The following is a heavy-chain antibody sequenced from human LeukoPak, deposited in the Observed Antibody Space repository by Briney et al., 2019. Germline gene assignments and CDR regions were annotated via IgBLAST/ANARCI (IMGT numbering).Heavy chain of an antibody. V-gene: IGHV3-33*01. J-gene: IGHJ6*02. CDR1: GFTFTSYG. Sequence: PGGSLRLSCAASGFTFTSYGMHWVRQAPGKGLEWVAIIWYDGNNKHYADSVKGRFTISRDTSTNTVYLQMNSLRAEDTAVYYCARGSTDGYYYGSGSYYNPYGMDVWGQGTTVTVSS. CDR2: IWYDGNNK. CDR3: ARGSTDGYYYGSGSYYNPYGMDV. D-gene: IGHD3-10*01.